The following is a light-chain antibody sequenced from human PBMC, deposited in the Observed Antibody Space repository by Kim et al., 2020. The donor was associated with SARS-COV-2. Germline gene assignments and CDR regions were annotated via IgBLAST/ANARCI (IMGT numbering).Light chain of an antibody. CDR3: MQGTHWPFT. CDR2: KVS. J-gene: IGKJ3*01. V-gene: IGKV2-30*01. Sequence: PASISYRSSLSLVYSHGNICLIWCHQRPGQSPRRLLYKVSNRYSGVPDTFSGSGSGTDFTLQISRVEAEDVGVSYCMQGTHWPFTFGPGTKVDIK. CDR1: LSLVYSHGNIC.